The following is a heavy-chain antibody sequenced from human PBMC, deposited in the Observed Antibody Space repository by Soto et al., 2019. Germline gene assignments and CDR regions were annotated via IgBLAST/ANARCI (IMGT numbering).Heavy chain of an antibody. D-gene: IGHD3-10*01. CDR3: ARERAYSYGSGSYPGY. J-gene: IGHJ4*02. CDR1: GGSISSYY. CDR2: IYYSGST. V-gene: IGHV4-59*01. Sequence: SETLSLTCTVSGGSISSYYWSWIRQPPGKGLEWIGYIYYSGSTNYNPSLKSRVTISIDTSKNQVSLKVNSVTAADTAMYYCARERAYSYGSGSYPGYWGQGTLVTVSS.